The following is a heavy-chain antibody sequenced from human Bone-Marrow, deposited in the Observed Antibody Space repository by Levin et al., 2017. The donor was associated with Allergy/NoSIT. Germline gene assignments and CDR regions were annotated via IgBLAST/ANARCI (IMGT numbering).Heavy chain of an antibody. V-gene: IGHV4-4*02. CDR2: IYHGGRT. CDR3: ARDPLDYGTNSGNY. J-gene: IGHJ4*02. D-gene: IGHD4-17*01. Sequence: SETLSLTCTVSGGSISSSTWWSWVRQPPGKGLEWIGEIYHGGRTNYNPSLRSRVTMSVDKSQNQFSLNLNSVTAADTAVYYCARDPLDYGTNSGNYWGQGTLVRLL. CDR1: GGSISSSTW.